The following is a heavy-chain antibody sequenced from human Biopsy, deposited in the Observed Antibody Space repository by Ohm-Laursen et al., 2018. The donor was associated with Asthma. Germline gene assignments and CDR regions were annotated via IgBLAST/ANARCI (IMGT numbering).Heavy chain of an antibody. Sequence: SLRLSCAASGFTFSNYAMSWVRQAPGKGLEWVSSITGSGGFTYYADSVKGRFTISRDKSGNTLYLQMNSLRAEDTAVYHCARISRLGYNSLDYGMDVWGQGTTVTVSS. CDR1: GFTFSNYA. CDR3: ARISRLGYNSLDYGMDV. J-gene: IGHJ6*02. D-gene: IGHD5-24*01. CDR2: ITGSGGFT. V-gene: IGHV3-23*01.